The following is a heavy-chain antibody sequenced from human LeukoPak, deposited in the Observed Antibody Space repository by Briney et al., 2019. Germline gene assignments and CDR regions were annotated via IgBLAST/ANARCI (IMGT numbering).Heavy chain of an antibody. D-gene: IGHD4-4*01. Sequence: GGSLRLSCAASGFTFSSYAMSWVRQAPGKGLGWVSAISGSGGTTSYADSVKGRFTISRDNSKNTLYLQMNSLRAEDTAAYYCAKDRNAYRVFDYWGQGTLVTVSS. V-gene: IGHV3-23*01. J-gene: IGHJ4*02. CDR1: GFTFSSYA. CDR3: AKDRNAYRVFDY. CDR2: ISGSGGTT.